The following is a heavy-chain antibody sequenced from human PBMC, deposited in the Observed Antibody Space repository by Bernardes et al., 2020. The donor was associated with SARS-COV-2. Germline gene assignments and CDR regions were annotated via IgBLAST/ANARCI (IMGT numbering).Heavy chain of an antibody. J-gene: IGHJ6*02. V-gene: IGHV3-33*01. CDR2: IWYDGSNK. CDR3: ARDKEAFGVDV. CDR1: GFSFGSYG. Sequence: GGSLRLSCAASGFSFGSYGMHWVRQAPGQGLEWVSFIWYDGSNKYYADSVKGRFTISRDDSKNTVYLEMNNLRAEDTALYYCARDKEAFGVDVWDQVTMVTVSS.